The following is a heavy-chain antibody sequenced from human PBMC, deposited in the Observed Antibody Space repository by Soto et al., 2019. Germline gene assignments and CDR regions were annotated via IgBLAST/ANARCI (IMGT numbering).Heavy chain of an antibody. D-gene: IGHD4-17*01. CDR2: INAGNGNT. CDR3: ARDWGTTTVSLNWFDP. V-gene: IGHV1-3*05. CDR1: GYTFTTYA. J-gene: IGHJ5*02. Sequence: QVQLVQSGVEEKKPGASVKVSCKASGYTFTTYAMHWVRQAPGQRLEWMGWINAGNGNTKYSQKLQVRVTITRDTSASTAYMELSSLRSEDTAVYYCARDWGTTTVSLNWFDPWGQGTLVTVSS.